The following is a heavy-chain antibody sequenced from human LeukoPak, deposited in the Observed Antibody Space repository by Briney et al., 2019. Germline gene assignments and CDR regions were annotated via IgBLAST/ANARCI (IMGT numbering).Heavy chain of an antibody. CDR3: TRAGDYVWGSYRPYYYYYMDV. V-gene: IGHV3-49*04. J-gene: IGHJ6*03. CDR2: ITSKGYGGTT. Sequence: PGGSLRLSCTTSGFTFGDYAMNWVRQAPGKGLEWVGFITSKGYGGTTEYAASVKGRFTISRDDSESIAYLQMNSLKTEDTAVYHCTRAGDYVWGSYRPYYYYYMDVWGKGTTVTVSS. CDR1: GFTFGDYA. D-gene: IGHD3-16*02.